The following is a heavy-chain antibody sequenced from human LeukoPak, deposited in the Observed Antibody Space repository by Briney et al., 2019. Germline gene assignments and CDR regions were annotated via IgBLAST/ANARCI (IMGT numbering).Heavy chain of an antibody. Sequence: ASVKVSCKASGYTFTSYGISWVRQAPGQGLDWMGWISAYNGNTNCAQKLQGRVTMTTDTSTSTAYMGLRSLRSDDTAVYYCAGGLNYYGSGSYQDYWGQGTLVTVSS. V-gene: IGHV1-18*01. J-gene: IGHJ4*02. CDR1: GYTFTSYG. D-gene: IGHD3-10*01. CDR2: ISAYNGNT. CDR3: AGGLNYYGSGSYQDY.